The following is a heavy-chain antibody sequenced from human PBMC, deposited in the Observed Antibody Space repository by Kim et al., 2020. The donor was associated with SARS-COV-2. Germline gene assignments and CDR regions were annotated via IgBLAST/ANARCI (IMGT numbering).Heavy chain of an antibody. CDR2: INADESRT. CDR1: GFAFSNYW. CDR3: ARQKGSSNSFNS. Sequence: GGSLRLSCAASGFAFSNYWMHWVRQGPGQGLEWVSFINADESRTTYADSVKGRSTISRDNVKSTVFLEMNRLRPEDTAVYYCARQKGSSNSFNSWGQGTLVTVSS. V-gene: IGHV3-74*03. D-gene: IGHD4-4*01. J-gene: IGHJ5*01.